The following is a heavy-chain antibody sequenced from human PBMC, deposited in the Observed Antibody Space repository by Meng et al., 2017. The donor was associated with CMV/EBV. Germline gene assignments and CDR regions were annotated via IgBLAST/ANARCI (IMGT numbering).Heavy chain of an antibody. CDR1: GGTFSSYA. CDR3: ARAEWELLSITSSWFDP. V-gene: IGHV1-69*05. CDR2: IIPIFGTA. J-gene: IGHJ5*02. D-gene: IGHD1-26*01. Sequence: SVKVSCKASGGTFSSYAISWVRQAPGQGLEWMRGIIPIFGTANYAQKFQGRVTITTDESTSTAYMELSSLRSEDTAVYYCARAEWELLSITSSWFDPWGQGTLVTVSS.